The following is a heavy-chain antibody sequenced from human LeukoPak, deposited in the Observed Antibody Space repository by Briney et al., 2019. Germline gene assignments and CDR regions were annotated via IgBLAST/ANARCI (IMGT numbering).Heavy chain of an antibody. D-gene: IGHD6-13*01. CDR2: IYYSGST. Sequence: PSETLSLTCTVSGGSISSYYWSWIRQPPGKGLEWIGYIYYSGSTNYNPSLKSRVTISVDTSKNQFSLKLSSVTAADTAVYYCARATIAAAGTHYFDYWGQGTLVTVSS. CDR3: ARATIAAAGTHYFDY. J-gene: IGHJ4*02. V-gene: IGHV4-59*01. CDR1: GGSISSYY.